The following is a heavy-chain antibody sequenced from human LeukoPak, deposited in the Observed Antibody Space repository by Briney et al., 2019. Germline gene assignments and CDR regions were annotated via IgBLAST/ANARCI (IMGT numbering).Heavy chain of an antibody. D-gene: IGHD2/OR15-2a*01. CDR3: ARGEYETHGYQTR. Sequence: ASVKVSCKASGYIFTSYVLHWVRHAPGQGLEWMGWINTNTGNPTYAQGFTGRFVFSLDTSVSTAYLQIISLKADDNAMYYCARGEYETHGYQTRWGQGSLVTVSS. V-gene: IGHV7-4-1*02. CDR1: GYIFTSYV. CDR2: INTNTGNP. J-gene: IGHJ4*02.